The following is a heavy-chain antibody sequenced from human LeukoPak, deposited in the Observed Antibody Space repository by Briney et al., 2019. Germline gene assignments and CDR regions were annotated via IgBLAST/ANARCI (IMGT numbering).Heavy chain of an antibody. D-gene: IGHD3-22*01. CDR3: ASMAPRNYDSSGYELSPFDY. CDR1: GGTFSSYA. V-gene: IGHV1-69*04. J-gene: IGHJ4*02. Sequence: SVKVPCKASGGTFSSYAISWVRQAPGQGLEWMGRIIPILGIANYAQKFQGRVTITADKSTSTAYMELSSLRSEDTAVYYCASMAPRNYDSSGYELSPFDYWGQGTLVTVSS. CDR2: IIPILGIA.